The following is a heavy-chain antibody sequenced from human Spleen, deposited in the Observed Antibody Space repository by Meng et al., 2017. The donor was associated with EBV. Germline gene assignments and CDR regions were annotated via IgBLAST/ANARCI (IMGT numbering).Heavy chain of an antibody. CDR2: IYWDDDK. J-gene: IGHJ4*02. Sequence: QITLRESGPTLVKPXXTLTLTCTYSGFSLSANAVAVGWIRQPPGKALEWLALIYWDDDKRYSPSLRNRLSITKDTSRNQVVLTVTNMDPVDTATYYCAHQLSATYCDYWGQGTLGTVSS. CDR3: AHQLSATYCDY. V-gene: IGHV2-5*02. D-gene: IGHD1-1*01. CDR1: GFSLSANAVA.